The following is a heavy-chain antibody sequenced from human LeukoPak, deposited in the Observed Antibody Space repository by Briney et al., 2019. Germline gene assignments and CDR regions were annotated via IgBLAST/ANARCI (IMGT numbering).Heavy chain of an antibody. CDR2: IIVGSGNT. D-gene: IGHD1-1*01. CDR1: GFTFKTSA. CDR3: AAGTASRPEYLQH. V-gene: IGHV1-58*02. J-gene: IGHJ1*01. Sequence: SVKVSCKASGFTFKTSAMQWVRQARGQRLEWIGWIIVGSGNTNYAEKFQERVTITRDMSTSTAYMELSSLRSEDTAVYYCAAGTASRPEYLQHWGQGTLFIVSS.